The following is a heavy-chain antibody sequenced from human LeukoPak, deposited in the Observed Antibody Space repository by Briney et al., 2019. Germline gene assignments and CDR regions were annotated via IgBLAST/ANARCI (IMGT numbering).Heavy chain of an antibody. CDR2: ISYDGSNK. J-gene: IGHJ4*02. V-gene: IGHV3-30-3*01. CDR3: ARELRYYRYFDY. CDR1: RFTFSSYT. Sequence: GGSLRLSCAASRFTFSSYTMHWVRQAPGKGLEWVALISYDGSNKYYADSVKGRFTISRDNSKNTLYLQMNSLRGEDTAVYYCARELRYYRYFDYRGQGTLVTVSS. D-gene: IGHD1-26*01.